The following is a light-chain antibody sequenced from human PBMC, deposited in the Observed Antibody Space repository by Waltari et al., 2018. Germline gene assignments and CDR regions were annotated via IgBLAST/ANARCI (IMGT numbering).Light chain of an antibody. J-gene: IGKJ4*01. CDR2: WAS. CDR3: QQYYSTPLT. V-gene: IGKV4-1*01. CDR1: QSVLHSSNSKNY. Sequence: DIVMTQSPDSLAVSLGARATINCKSSQSVLHSSNSKNYLAWYQQTPGQPPKVLIYWASTRESGVPDRFSGSGSGTDFTLTISSLQAEDVAVYYCQQYYSTPLTFGGGTKVEIK.